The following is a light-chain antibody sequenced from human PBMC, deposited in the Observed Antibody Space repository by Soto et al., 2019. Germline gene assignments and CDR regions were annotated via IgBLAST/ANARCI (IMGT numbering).Light chain of an antibody. J-gene: IGKJ1*01. CDR2: GAS. Sequence: EIVLTQSPGTLSLSPGERATLSCRASQSVSSSYLAWYQQNPGQAPRLLIYGASSRATGIPDRFSGSGSGTDFTLTISRLEPEDFAVYYCQQYGSSPLTFGQGTKVESK. CDR3: QQYGSSPLT. CDR1: QSVSSSY. V-gene: IGKV3-20*01.